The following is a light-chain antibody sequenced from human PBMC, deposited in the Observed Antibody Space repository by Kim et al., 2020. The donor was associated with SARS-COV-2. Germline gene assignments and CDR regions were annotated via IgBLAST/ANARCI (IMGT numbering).Light chain of an antibody. CDR2: DVS. CDR1: TSDVGGYKY. Sequence: GQAFTIACTGTTSDVGGYKYVSWYQQHPGKVPKLLIFDVSQRPSGVSNRFSGSKSGNTASLTISGLQAGDEADYYCLSYTSTSTYVFGSGTKVTVL. J-gene: IGLJ1*01. V-gene: IGLV2-14*04. CDR3: LSYTSTSTYV.